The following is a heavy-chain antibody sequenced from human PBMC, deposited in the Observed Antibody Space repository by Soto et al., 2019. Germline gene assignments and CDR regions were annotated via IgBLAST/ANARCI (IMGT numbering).Heavy chain of an antibody. CDR2: INPNSRDT. J-gene: IGHJ5*02. Sequence: ASVKVSCMTSGYTFTAYFIHWVRQAPGQGLDWMGWINPNSRDTNNAQKFQGRVTMTTDRSTRTAYMELSRRRADDTALYSCGRGTPTGAGPCIDPWGHGTLVTVSS. D-gene: IGHD1-26*01. V-gene: IGHV1-2*02. CDR1: GYTFTAYF. CDR3: GRGTPTGAGPCIDP.